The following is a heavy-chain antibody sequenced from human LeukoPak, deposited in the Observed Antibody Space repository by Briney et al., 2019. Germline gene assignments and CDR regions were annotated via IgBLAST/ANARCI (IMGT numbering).Heavy chain of an antibody. CDR2: IYYSGST. V-gene: IGHV4-59*01. J-gene: IGHJ4*02. CDR1: VGFISTYY. CDR3: ARVRYSSSWYYFDY. D-gene: IGHD6-13*01. Sequence: PSETLSLTCTVSVGFISTYYWSWIRQPPGKGLEWIGYIYYSGSTNYNPSLKSRVTISVGPSKNQFSLKLSSVTAADRAVYYCARVRYSSSWYYFDYWGQGTLVTVSS.